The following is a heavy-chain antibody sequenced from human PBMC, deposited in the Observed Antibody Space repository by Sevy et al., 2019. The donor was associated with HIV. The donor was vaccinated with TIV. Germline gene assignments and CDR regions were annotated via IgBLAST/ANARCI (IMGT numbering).Heavy chain of an antibody. CDR2: LSFGCGEI. J-gene: IGHJ4*02. CDR1: GFTFSKYS. Sequence: GGSLRFSCAASGFTFSKYSMSWVRQPPGKGLEWVSTLSFGCGEINYADSVKGRFTISRDNSKNSLYLQMNNLRAEDTAVYYCAREGCTKPHDYWGQGTLVTVSS. CDR3: AREGCTKPHDY. V-gene: IGHV3-23*01. D-gene: IGHD2-8*01.